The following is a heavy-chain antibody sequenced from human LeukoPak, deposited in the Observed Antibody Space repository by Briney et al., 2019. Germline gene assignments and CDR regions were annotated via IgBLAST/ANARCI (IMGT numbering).Heavy chain of an antibody. J-gene: IGHJ4*02. D-gene: IGHD4-17*01. CDR3: AKNNGDYGFDY. CDR2: ISWNSGTI. V-gene: IGHV3-9*03. Sequence: ARSLRLSCAASGVTFDDYAMHWVRQAPGKGLEWVSGISWNSGTIVYADAVKCRFTTSRANAKTSLYLQMNSLRAEDMALYYCAKNNGDYGFDYWGQGTLVTVSS. CDR1: GVTFDDYA.